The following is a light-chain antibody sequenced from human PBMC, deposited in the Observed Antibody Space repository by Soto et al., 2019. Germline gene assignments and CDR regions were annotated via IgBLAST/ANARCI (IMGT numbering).Light chain of an antibody. Sequence: EIVLTQSPSTLSLAPGEGATLSCRASQSVSRTYLAWYQQRPGQAPSLLIYGASSRATGIPDRFSGSGSGTDFTLTISRLEPEDFAVYYCQQYANSPLTFGSGTKVDIK. CDR2: GAS. V-gene: IGKV3-20*01. CDR3: QQYANSPLT. J-gene: IGKJ3*01. CDR1: QSVSRTY.